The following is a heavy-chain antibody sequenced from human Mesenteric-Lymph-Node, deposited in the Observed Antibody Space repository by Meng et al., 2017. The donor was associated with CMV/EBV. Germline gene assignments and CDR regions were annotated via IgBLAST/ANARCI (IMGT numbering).Heavy chain of an antibody. CDR1: GLSFSNYH. D-gene: IGHD3-3*01. CDR3: ASPYYDFWSGYTYYYYYGMDV. CDR2: IWYDGSKT. J-gene: IGHJ6*02. Sequence: GGSLRLSCAASGLSFSNYHMQWVRQAPGKGLEWVAFIWYDGSKTTYADSVKGRFAISKDNSKNTLYLQMNSLRAEDTAVYYCASPYYDFWSGYTYYYYYGMDVWGQGTTVTVSS. V-gene: IGHV3-30*02.